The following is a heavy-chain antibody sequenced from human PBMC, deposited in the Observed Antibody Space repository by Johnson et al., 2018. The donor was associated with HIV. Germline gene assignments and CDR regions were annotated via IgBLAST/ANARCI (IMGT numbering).Heavy chain of an antibody. J-gene: IGHJ3*02. Sequence: VQLVESGGRVVQPGRSLRLSCAASGFTFSSYAMSWVRQAPGKGLEWVSAISGSGGSTYYADSVKGRFTISRDNSKNTLYLQMNSLRGEDTAVYYCARECEPAGLAFDIWGQGTMVTVSS. CDR1: GFTFSSYA. CDR2: ISGSGGST. V-gene: IGHV3-23*04. D-gene: IGHD1-14*01. CDR3: ARECEPAGLAFDI.